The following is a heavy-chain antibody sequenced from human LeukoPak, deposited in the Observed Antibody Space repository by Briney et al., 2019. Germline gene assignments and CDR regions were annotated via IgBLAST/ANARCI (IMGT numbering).Heavy chain of an antibody. J-gene: IGHJ4*02. CDR3: ARDRSSSWSADYYFDY. V-gene: IGHV3-48*01. CDR1: GFIFSSYS. CDR2: ISSSSSTI. Sequence: PGGSLRLSCAASGFIFSSYSMNWVRQAPGKGLEWVSYISSSSSTIYYADSVKGRFTISRDNAKNSLYLQMNSLRAEDTAVYYCARDRSSSWSADYYFDYWGQGTLVTVSS. D-gene: IGHD6-13*01.